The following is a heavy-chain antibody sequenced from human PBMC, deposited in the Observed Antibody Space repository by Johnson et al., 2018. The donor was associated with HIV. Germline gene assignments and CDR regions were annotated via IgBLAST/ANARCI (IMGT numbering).Heavy chain of an antibody. CDR3: AKGPNGQLDDAFHI. D-gene: IGHD6-6*01. CDR1: GFSLNSYD. J-gene: IGHJ3*02. Sequence: QVQLVESGGGVVQPGGSLRLSCAASGFSLNSYDMHWVRQAPGKGLEWGTMISYDGSKKYYADSVKGRLTISRDNSKNTLYLQMNSLRAEDTAVYYCAKGPNGQLDDAFHIWGQGTMVTVSS. CDR2: ISYDGSKK. V-gene: IGHV3-30*04.